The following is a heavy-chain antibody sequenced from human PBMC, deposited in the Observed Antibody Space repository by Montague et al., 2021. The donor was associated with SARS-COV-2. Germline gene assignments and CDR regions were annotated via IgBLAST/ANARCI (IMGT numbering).Heavy chain of an antibody. Sequence: PALVKPTQTLTLTCTFSGFSLSTSGVGVGWIRQPPGKALEWLALSYWDDDKRYSPSLKSRLTITKDTSKNQVVLTMTNMDPVDTATYYCAHRRPLWGYFDYWGQGTLATVSS. CDR3: AHRRPLWGYFDY. CDR1: GFSLSTSGVG. D-gene: IGHD7-27*01. CDR2: SYWDDDK. J-gene: IGHJ4*02. V-gene: IGHV2-5*02.